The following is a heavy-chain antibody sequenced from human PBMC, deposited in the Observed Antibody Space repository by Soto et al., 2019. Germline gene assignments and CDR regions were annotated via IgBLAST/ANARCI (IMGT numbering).Heavy chain of an antibody. D-gene: IGHD3-10*01. Sequence: PSETLPPTTISPGGPIISTNRDWSRSPPGKGLEWSGYIYYSGSTNYNHSLKSRVTISVDTSKNQFSLKLSSVTAADTAVYYCARAPRGNYGYPSYFDYWGQGTLVTVSS. J-gene: IGHJ4*02. CDR2: IYYSGST. V-gene: IGHV4-59*13. CDR1: GGPIISTN. CDR3: ARAPRGNYGYPSYFDY.